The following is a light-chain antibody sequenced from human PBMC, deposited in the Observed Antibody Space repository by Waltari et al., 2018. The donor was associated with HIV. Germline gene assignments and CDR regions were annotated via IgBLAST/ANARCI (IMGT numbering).Light chain of an antibody. Sequence: QSVLTQPASVSGSPGQSITISCTGPISDLRDYRSVSVSCDQHHPGKGPKRLISGVNCRPSGVSGRCSGSKAGTTASLTISGLQPGDEAYYDCSSYETGLSVVCGGGTKVTVL. CDR2: GVN. CDR3: SSYETGLSVV. J-gene: IGLJ2*01. CDR1: ISDLRDYRSVS. V-gene: IGLV2-14*03.